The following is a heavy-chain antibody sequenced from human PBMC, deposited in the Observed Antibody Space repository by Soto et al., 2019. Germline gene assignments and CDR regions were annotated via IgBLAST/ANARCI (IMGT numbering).Heavy chain of an antibody. J-gene: IGHJ4*02. V-gene: IGHV2-26*01. D-gene: IGHD3-9*01. Sequence: SGPTLVNPTETLTLTCTVSGFSLSNARMGVSWIRQPPGKALEWLAHIFSNDEKSYSTSLKSRLTISKDTSKSQVVLTMTNMDPVDTATYYCAQILRPYDILTGYHFDYWGQGTLVIDS. CDR1: GFSLSNARMG. CDR2: IFSNDEK. CDR3: AQILRPYDILTGYHFDY.